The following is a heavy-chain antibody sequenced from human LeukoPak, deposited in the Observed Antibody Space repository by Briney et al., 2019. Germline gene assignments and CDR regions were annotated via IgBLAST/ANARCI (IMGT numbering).Heavy chain of an antibody. V-gene: IGHV3-21*01. D-gene: IGHD3-3*01. CDR2: ISSSSSYI. Sequence: GGSLRLSCAASGFTFSSYSMNWVRQAPGKGLEWVSSISSSSSYIYYADSVKGRFTISRDNAKNSLYLQMNSLRAEDTAVYYCASFTIPGRSDAFDIWGQGTMVTVSS. CDR1: GFTFSSYS. CDR3: ASFTIPGRSDAFDI. J-gene: IGHJ3*02.